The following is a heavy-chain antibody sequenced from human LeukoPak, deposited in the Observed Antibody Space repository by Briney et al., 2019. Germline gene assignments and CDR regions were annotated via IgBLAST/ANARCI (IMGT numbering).Heavy chain of an antibody. J-gene: IGHJ4*02. CDR2: INHSGST. CDR1: GGSFSGYY. CDR3: ARIPGGYCSGGSCYSFDY. D-gene: IGHD2-15*01. Sequence: SETLSLTCAVYGGSFSGYYWSWIRQPPGKGLEWIGEINHSGSTNYNPSLKSRVTISVDTSKSQFSLKLSSVTAADTAVYYCARIPGGYCSGGSCYSFDYWGQGTLVTVSS. V-gene: IGHV4-34*01.